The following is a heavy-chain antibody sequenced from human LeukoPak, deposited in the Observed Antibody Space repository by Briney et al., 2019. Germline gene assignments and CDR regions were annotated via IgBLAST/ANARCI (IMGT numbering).Heavy chain of an antibody. Sequence: GGSLRLSCAASGFTFSSYAMHWVRQAPGKGLEWVAVISYDGSNKYYADSVKGRFTISRDNSKNTLYLQMNSLKTEDTAVYYCTTEPNYDFWSGHPMDVWGKGTTVTVSS. V-gene: IGHV3-30-3*01. CDR1: GFTFSSYA. D-gene: IGHD3-3*01. CDR3: TTEPNYDFWSGHPMDV. CDR2: ISYDGSNK. J-gene: IGHJ6*03.